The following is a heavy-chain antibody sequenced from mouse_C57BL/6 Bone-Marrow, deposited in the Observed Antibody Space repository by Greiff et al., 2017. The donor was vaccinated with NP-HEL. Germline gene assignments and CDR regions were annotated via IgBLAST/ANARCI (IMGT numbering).Heavy chain of an antibody. CDR2: IYPRSGNT. CDR1: GYTFTSYG. Sequence: VQLQQSGAELARPGASVKLSCKASGYTFTSYGISWVKQRTGQGLEWIGEIYPRSGNTYYNEKFKGKATLTADKSSSTAYMELRSLTSEDSAVYFCAGEGAYYYGSSYGWFAYWGQGTLVTVSA. D-gene: IGHD1-1*01. J-gene: IGHJ3*01. V-gene: IGHV1-81*01. CDR3: AGEGAYYYGSSYGWFAY.